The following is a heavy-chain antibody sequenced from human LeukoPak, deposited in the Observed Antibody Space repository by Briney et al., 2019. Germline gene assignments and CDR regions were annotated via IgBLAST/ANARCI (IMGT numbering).Heavy chain of an antibody. J-gene: IGHJ3*02. CDR1: GYTFTGYY. V-gene: IGHV1-2*02. D-gene: IGHD4-17*01. Sequence: GASVKVSCKASGYTFTGYYMHWVRQAPGQGLEWTGWINPNSGGTNYAQKFQGRVTMTRDTSISTAYMELSRLRSDDTAVYYCARDYGDHEDAFDIWGQGTMVTVSS. CDR2: INPNSGGT. CDR3: ARDYGDHEDAFDI.